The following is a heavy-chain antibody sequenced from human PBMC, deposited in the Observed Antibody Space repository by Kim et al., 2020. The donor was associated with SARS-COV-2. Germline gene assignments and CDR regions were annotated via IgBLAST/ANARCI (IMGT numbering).Heavy chain of an antibody. Sequence: NYAQKFQGRVTMTRDTSISTAYMELSRLRSDDTAVYYCASSITIFGVVILWGHGTLVTVSS. J-gene: IGHJ4*01. D-gene: IGHD3-3*01. V-gene: IGHV1-2*02. CDR3: ASSITIFGVVIL.